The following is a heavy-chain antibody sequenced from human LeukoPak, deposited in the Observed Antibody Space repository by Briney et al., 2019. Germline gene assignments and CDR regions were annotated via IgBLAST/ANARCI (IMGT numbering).Heavy chain of an antibody. CDR2: ISWDGGLT. CDR1: GLTFDAYT. V-gene: IGHV3-43D*03. J-gene: IGHJ4*02. D-gene: IGHD7-27*01. Sequence: GGSLRLSCATSGLTFDAYTMHWVRQAPGKGLEWVSLISWDGGLTYYADSVKGRFTISRDNSKNSLYLQMNSLRAEDTALYYCAKDGALTGDRSNFFDYWGQGTLVTVSS. CDR3: AKDGALTGDRSNFFDY.